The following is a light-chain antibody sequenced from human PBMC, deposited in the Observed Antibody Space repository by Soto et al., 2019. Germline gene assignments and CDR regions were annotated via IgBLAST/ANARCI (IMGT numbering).Light chain of an antibody. V-gene: IGKV3-20*01. Sequence: EIVMTQSPATLSVSPGERATLYCRASQSVSSNLAWYQQKPGQAPRLLIYGASTRATGIPDRFSGSGSGTDFTLTISRLEPEDFAVYYCQQYGSSGTFGQGTRLEIK. CDR1: QSVSSN. J-gene: IGKJ5*01. CDR3: QQYGSSGT. CDR2: GAS.